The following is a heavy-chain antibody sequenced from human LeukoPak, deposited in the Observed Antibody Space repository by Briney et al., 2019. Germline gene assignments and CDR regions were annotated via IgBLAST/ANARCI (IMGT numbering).Heavy chain of an antibody. CDR1: GFTFSSYW. V-gene: IGHV3-74*01. Sequence: QPGESLRLSCVASGFTFSSYWMHWVRKAPGKGLVWVSRSNSDGSSTSYAESVKGRLTISRDNAKNTLYLQMNSLRAEDTAVYYCARGASGSSWFGGFDFWGQGTLVTVSS. D-gene: IGHD6-13*01. CDR2: SNSDGSST. CDR3: ARGASGSSWFGGFDF. J-gene: IGHJ4*02.